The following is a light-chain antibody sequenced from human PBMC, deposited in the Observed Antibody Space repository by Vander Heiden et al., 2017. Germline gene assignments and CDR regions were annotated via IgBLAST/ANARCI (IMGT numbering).Light chain of an antibody. CDR1: QSVRTN. J-gene: IGKJ2*01. V-gene: IGKV3-15*01. CDR2: GAS. Sequence: EIVLTQSPATLSGSPGERATLSCRASQSVRTNLAWYQQKPGQAPRLLIFGASTRATGIPARFSGSGSGTDFTLTISSLQSEDFAVYYCQQFHNSPPMYTFGQGTKLEIK. CDR3: QQFHNSPPMYT.